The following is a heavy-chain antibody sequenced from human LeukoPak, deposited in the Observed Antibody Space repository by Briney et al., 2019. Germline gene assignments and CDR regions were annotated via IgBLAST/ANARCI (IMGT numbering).Heavy chain of an antibody. Sequence: SVKVSCKASGGTFSSYAISWVRQAPGQGLEWMGGIIPIFGTANYAQKFQGRVTITTDESTSTAYMELSSLRSEDTAVYYCARGDEHDYGDNQLYYWGERTLVTVSS. CDR1: GGTFSSYA. J-gene: IGHJ4*02. V-gene: IGHV1-69*05. CDR3: ARGDEHDYGDNQLYY. D-gene: IGHD4/OR15-4a*01. CDR2: IIPIFGTA.